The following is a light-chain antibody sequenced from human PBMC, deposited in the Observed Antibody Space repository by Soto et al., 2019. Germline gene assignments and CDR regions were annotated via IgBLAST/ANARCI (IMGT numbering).Light chain of an antibody. CDR1: QSITNY. V-gene: IGKV1-39*01. Sequence: DIQMTQSPSSLSASVGDRVTITCRASQSITNYLNWYQQKPGKAPKLLMYAISTLQSGVPSRFGGSGSGTEFTLTISSLQPDDFETYYCQQSYSTPYTFGHGTKVDIK. J-gene: IGKJ2*01. CDR3: QQSYSTPYT. CDR2: AIS.